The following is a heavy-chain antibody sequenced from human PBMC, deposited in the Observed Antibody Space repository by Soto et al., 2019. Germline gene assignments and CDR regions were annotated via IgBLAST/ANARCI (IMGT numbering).Heavy chain of an antibody. Sequence: GGSLRLSCAASGFTFDDYAMHWVRQAPGKGLEWVSGISWNSGSIGYADSVKGRFTISRDNSKNSLYLQMNSLRAEDTALYYCAKDQGYCSGGSCYYFDYLGQGTLVTVSP. CDR3: AKDQGYCSGGSCYYFDY. CDR2: ISWNSGSI. D-gene: IGHD2-15*01. CDR1: GFTFDDYA. V-gene: IGHV3-9*01. J-gene: IGHJ4*02.